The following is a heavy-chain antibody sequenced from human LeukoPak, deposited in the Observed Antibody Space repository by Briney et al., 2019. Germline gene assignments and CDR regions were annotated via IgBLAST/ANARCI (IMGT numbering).Heavy chain of an antibody. Sequence: SETLSLTCTVSGDSISSYYFNWIRQPAGKGLEWLGRIYTSGTTYYNPSLKSRLTMSVDTSKNQFSLKLRSVTAADTALYFCALPGSSALDYWGQGVLVTVSS. V-gene: IGHV4-4*07. CDR3: ALPGSSALDY. CDR2: IYTSGTT. J-gene: IGHJ4*02. CDR1: GDSISSYY. D-gene: IGHD3-22*01.